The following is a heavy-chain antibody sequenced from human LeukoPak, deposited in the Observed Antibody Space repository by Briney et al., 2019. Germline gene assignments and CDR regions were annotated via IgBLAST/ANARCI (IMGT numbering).Heavy chain of an antibody. Sequence: GGSLRLSCAASGFTFSSYAMHWVRQAPGKGLEWVAVISYDGSNKYYADSVKGRFTISRDNSKNTLYLQMNSLTAEDTAVYYCARALAPRGYSNGYGLGGSFDYWGQGTLVTVSS. CDR3: ARALAPRGYSNGYGLGGSFDY. J-gene: IGHJ4*02. CDR1: GFTFSSYA. CDR2: ISYDGSNK. D-gene: IGHD5-18*01. V-gene: IGHV3-30*04.